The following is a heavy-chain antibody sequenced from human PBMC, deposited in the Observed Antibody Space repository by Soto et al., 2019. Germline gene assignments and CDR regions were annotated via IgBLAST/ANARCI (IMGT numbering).Heavy chain of an antibody. Sequence: EVPLVESGGGLVQPGGSLRLSCAASGFTFSSYWMHWVRQGPGKGLVWVSRINSDGSSTNYADSVKGRFTISRDNAKNMLYLQMNSVRAEDTAVYYCARVYNWGGVDFWGQGTLVTVSS. CDR2: INSDGSST. CDR3: ARVYNWGGVDF. J-gene: IGHJ4*02. V-gene: IGHV3-74*01. CDR1: GFTFSSYW. D-gene: IGHD1-1*01.